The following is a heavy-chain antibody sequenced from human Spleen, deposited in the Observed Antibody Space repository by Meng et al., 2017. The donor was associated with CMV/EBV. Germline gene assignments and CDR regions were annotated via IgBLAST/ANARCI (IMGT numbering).Heavy chain of an antibody. Sequence: ASVKVSCKASGYTFIDYYIHWVRQAPGQGLEWMTWVNSNRGYTDNAQKFQDRVTITRDTSISTVYMVLSGLRSDDTAVYYCARDGPRVYYYYGMDVWGQGTTDTVSS. J-gene: IGHJ6*02. CDR2: VNSNRGYT. D-gene: IGHD3/OR15-3a*01. CDR3: ARDGPRVYYYYGMDV. CDR1: GYTFIDYY. V-gene: IGHV1-2*02.